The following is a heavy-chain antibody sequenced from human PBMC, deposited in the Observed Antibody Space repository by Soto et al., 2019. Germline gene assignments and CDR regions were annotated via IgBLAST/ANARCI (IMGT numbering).Heavy chain of an antibody. V-gene: IGHV1-2*02. CDR1: RYIFTAYF. CDR3: ASHGPGARFDP. CDR2: INPNNGAT. Sequence: QVPLVQSGAEVTKPGASVKVSCKAPRYIFTAYFMHWVRQAPGQGLEWMGWINPNNGATHYGLSFQGRVTMTRDTSISQAYMELSSLRSDDTAVYYCASHGPGARFDPWGQGTLVIVSS. J-gene: IGHJ5*02.